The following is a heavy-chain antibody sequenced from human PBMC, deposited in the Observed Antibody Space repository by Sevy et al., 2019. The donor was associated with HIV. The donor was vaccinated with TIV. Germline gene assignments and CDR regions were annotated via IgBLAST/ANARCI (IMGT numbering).Heavy chain of an antibody. CDR2: LSSSGSTI. Sequence: GGSLRLSCAASGFTFSSFEMTWVRRAPGKGLEWVSYLSSSGSTIYYTNSVKGRFTISRDNAKNSLYLQMNSLRAEDTAVYYSAKRGGHYDLGMDVWGQGTTVTVSS. CDR3: AKRGGHYDLGMDV. J-gene: IGHJ6*02. V-gene: IGHV3-48*03. D-gene: IGHD3-3*01. CDR1: GFTFSSFE.